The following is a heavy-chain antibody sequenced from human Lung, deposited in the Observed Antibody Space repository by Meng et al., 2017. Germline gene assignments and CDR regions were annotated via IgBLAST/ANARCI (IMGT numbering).Heavy chain of an antibody. V-gene: IGHV3-21*01. CDR3: ARWTLP. CDR1: GFTFSSYS. D-gene: IGHD3/OR15-3a*01. CDR2: ISSSST. J-gene: IGHJ5*02. Sequence: EVQLVESGGGLAKPGVSLRLSCAASGFTFSSYSMNWVRPAPGKGLEWVSSISSSSTYADSVKSRFIVSRNNAKNSLYLQMNSLRAEDTAVYFCARWTLPWGQGTLVTVSS.